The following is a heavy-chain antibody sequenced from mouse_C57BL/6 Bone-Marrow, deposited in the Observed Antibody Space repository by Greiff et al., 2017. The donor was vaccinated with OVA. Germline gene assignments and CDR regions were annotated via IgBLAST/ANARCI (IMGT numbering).Heavy chain of an antibody. CDR1: GFTFSDYY. J-gene: IGHJ2*01. V-gene: IGHV5-12*01. Sequence: EVQLVESGGGLVQPGGSLKLSCAASGFTFSDYYMYWVRQTPEKRLEWVAYISNGGGSTYYPDTVKGRFTISRDNAKNTLYLQMSRLKSEDTAMYYCARQGWGYFDYWGQGTTLTVSS. CDR3: ARQGWGYFDY. CDR2: ISNGGGST. D-gene: IGHD1-1*02.